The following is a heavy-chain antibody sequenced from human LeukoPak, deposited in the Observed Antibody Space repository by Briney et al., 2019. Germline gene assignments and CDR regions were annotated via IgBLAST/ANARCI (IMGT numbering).Heavy chain of an antibody. V-gene: IGHV4-59*08. Sequence: SETLSLTCTVSGGSIRSYFWSWVRQPPGKGLEWIGHIHHSGTTTYNPSLKSRVVMSIDTSNSQFSLKVNSVTAADTAVYYCVRPHPLYGAGSFAFWGQGNLVIVSS. CDR2: IHHSGTT. J-gene: IGHJ4*02. CDR1: GGSIRSYF. D-gene: IGHD3-10*01. CDR3: VRPHPLYGAGSFAF.